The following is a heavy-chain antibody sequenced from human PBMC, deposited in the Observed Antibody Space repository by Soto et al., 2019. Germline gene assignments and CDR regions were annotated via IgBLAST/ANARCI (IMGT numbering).Heavy chain of an antibody. J-gene: IGHJ4*02. Sequence: GGSLRLSCAASGFTFSSYWMHWVRQAPGKGLVWVSRINSDGSSTSYADSVKGRFTISRDNAKNTLYLQMNSLRAEDTAVYYCAGPIPQSHSSGWYYFDYWGQGTLVTVSS. CDR2: INSDGSST. CDR3: AGPIPQSHSSGWYYFDY. CDR1: GFTFSSYW. D-gene: IGHD6-19*01. V-gene: IGHV3-74*01.